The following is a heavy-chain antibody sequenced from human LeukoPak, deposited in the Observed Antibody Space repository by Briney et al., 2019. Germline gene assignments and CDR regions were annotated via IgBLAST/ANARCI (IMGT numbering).Heavy chain of an antibody. CDR3: ARQTAWFDP. Sequence: PSETLSLTCAVYGGSFSGYYWSWIRQPPGKGLEWIGEINHSGSTNYNPSLKSRVTISVDTSKNQFSLKLSSVTAADTAVYYCARQTAWFDPWGQGTLVTVSS. CDR2: INHSGST. J-gene: IGHJ5*02. D-gene: IGHD6-25*01. V-gene: IGHV4-34*01. CDR1: GGSFSGYY.